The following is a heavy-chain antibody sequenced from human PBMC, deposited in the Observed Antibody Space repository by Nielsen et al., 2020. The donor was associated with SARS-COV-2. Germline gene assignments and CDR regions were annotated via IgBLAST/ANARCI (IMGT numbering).Heavy chain of an antibody. D-gene: IGHD3-22*01. V-gene: IGHV3-30*03. CDR1: GFTFSSYG. Sequence: GESLKISCAASGFTFSSYGMHWVRQAPGKGLEWVAVISYDGSNKYYADSVKGRFTISRDNSKNTLYLQMNSLRAEDTAVYYCATDYYDSSGYLYFDYWGQGTLVTVSS. CDR3: ATDYYDSSGYLYFDY. J-gene: IGHJ4*02. CDR2: ISYDGSNK.